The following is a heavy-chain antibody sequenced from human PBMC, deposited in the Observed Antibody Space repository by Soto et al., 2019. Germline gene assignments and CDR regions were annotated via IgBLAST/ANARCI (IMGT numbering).Heavy chain of an antibody. J-gene: IGHJ6*02. CDR3: ARRAGFLRADYYYYGMDV. CDR1: GGSINNNTFY. V-gene: IGHV4-39*01. CDR2: IYYGGTT. Sequence: QLQLQESGPGLVKPSETLSLTCTVSGGSINNNTFYWGWIRQPPGKGLEWIGDIYYGGTTYYNPSLQSRGTISIDTSKNKFSLKLRSVTAADTAVYYCARRAGFLRADYYYYGMDVWGPGATVTVSS. D-gene: IGHD3-3*01.